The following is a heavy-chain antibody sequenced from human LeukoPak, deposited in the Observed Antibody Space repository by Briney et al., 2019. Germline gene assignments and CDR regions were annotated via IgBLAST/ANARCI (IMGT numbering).Heavy chain of an antibody. D-gene: IGHD3-3*01. CDR2: INHSGST. CDR3: ARSIIITIFGGFDY. CDR1: DGSFSGYY. Sequence: SETLSLTCAVYDGSFSGYYWSWIRQPPGKGLEWIGEINHSGSTNYNPSLKSRVTISVDTSKNQFSLKLSSVTAADTAVYYCARSIIITIFGGFDYWGQGTLVTVSS. J-gene: IGHJ4*02. V-gene: IGHV4-34*01.